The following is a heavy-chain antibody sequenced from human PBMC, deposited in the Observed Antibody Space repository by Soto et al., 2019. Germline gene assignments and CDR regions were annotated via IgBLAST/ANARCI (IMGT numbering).Heavy chain of an antibody. V-gene: IGHV3-33*01. CDR1: GFTFSSYG. D-gene: IGHD2-15*01. Sequence: SLRLSCAASGFTFSSYGMHWVRQAPGKGLEWVAVIWYDGSNKYYADSVKGRFTISRDNSKNTLYLQMNSLRAEDTAVYYCARSSRYCSGGSCYSHDAFDIWGQGTVVTVSS. CDR2: IWYDGSNK. CDR3: ARSSRYCSGGSCYSHDAFDI. J-gene: IGHJ3*02.